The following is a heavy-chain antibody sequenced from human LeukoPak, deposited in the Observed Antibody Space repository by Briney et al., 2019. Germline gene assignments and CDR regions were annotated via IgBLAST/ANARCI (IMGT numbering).Heavy chain of an antibody. CDR2: IYYSGST. CDR1: GGSISSSSYY. D-gene: IGHD6-19*01. CDR3: ARLQGVAAASGWVY. J-gene: IGHJ4*02. V-gene: IGHV4-39*01. Sequence: SETLSLTCTVSGGSISSSSYYWGWIRQPPGKGLEWIGSIYYSGSTYYNPSLKSRVTISVDTSKNQFSLKLSSVTAADTAVYYCARLQGVAAASGWVYWGQGTLVTVSS.